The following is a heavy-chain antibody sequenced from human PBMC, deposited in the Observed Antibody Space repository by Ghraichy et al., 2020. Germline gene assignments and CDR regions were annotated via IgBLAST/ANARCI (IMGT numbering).Heavy chain of an antibody. J-gene: IGHJ4*02. Sequence: SETLSLTCTVSGGSISSYYWSWIRQPPGKGLEWIGYIYYSGSTNYNPSLKSRVTISVDTSKNQFSLKLSSVTAADTAVYYCARGRRVIYGDYVMYYFDYWGQGTLVTVSS. V-gene: IGHV4-59*01. CDR1: GGSISSYY. CDR3: ARGRRVIYGDYVMYYFDY. CDR2: IYYSGST. D-gene: IGHD4-17*01.